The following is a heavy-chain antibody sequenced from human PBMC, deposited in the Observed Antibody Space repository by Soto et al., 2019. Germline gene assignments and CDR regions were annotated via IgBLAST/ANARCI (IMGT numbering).Heavy chain of an antibody. CDR3: ARDQGVRYGLYYFDY. CDR1: GYTFNAFY. D-gene: IGHD3-16*01. Sequence: SSVKVSCKAFGYTFNAFYMHWVRQAPGQGLEWMGVINPSGDGTSYAQKFQGRVTMTRDTSTSTVYMELSSLRSEDTAVYYCARDQGVRYGLYYFDYWGQGILVTLSS. CDR2: INPSGDGT. V-gene: IGHV1-46*02. J-gene: IGHJ4*02.